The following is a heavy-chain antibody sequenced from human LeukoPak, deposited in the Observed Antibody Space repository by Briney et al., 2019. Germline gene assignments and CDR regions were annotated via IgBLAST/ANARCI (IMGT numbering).Heavy chain of an antibody. CDR1: GYSISSGYY. Sequence: SETLSLTCTVSGYSISSGYYWGWIRQPPGKGLEWIGSIYHSGSTYYNPSLKSRVTISVDTSKNQFSLKLSSVTAADTAVYYCARGHSSSWVDYWGQGTLVTVSS. CDR2: IYHSGST. D-gene: IGHD6-13*01. J-gene: IGHJ4*02. CDR3: ARGHSSSWVDY. V-gene: IGHV4-38-2*02.